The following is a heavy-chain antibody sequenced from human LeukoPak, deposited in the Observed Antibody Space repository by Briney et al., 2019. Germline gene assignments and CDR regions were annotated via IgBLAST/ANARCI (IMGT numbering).Heavy chain of an antibody. CDR1: GFTVTYND. V-gene: IGHV1-8*01. J-gene: IGHJ4*01. CDR2: MNPGTGDT. D-gene: IGHD6-25*01. Sequence: WASVKVSCKASGFTVTYNDVNWVRQATGQGLEWMGWMNPGTGDTGYAPRFQGRLAMTEDTPIKPVYMELSGLTTDDKAVYYCARGRAACDWGYGILVTVSS. CDR3: ARGRAACD.